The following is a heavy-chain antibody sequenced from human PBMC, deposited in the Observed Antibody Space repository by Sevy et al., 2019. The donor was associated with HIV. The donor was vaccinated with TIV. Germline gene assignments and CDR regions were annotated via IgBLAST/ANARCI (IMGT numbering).Heavy chain of an antibody. CDR3: ARDRNNYDSSGYPKGIDV. J-gene: IGHJ6*02. D-gene: IGHD3-22*01. CDR2: SSAYNGTT. CDR1: GYTFTRYG. V-gene: IGHV1-18*01. Sequence: ASVKVSCKASGYTFTRYGISWVRQAPGQGLEWMGWSSAYNGTTNHAQKLQGRVTMTTDTSTSTAYMELRRLRSDDTAVYYCARDRNNYDSSGYPKGIDVWGHGTTVTVSS.